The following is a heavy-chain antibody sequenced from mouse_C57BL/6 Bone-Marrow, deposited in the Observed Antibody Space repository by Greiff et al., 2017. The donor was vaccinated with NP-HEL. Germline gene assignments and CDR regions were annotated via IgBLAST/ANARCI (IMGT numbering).Heavy chain of an antibody. Sequence: VQLQQSGPVLVKPGASVKMSCKASGYTFTDYYMNWVKQSHGKSLEWIGVINPYNGGTSYNQKFKGKATLTVDKPSSNAFMELNSLRSEDSAVYYCAREGGGFAYWGQGTLVTVSA. CDR1: GYTFTDYY. CDR3: AREGGGFAY. V-gene: IGHV1-19*01. J-gene: IGHJ3*01. CDR2: INPYNGGT.